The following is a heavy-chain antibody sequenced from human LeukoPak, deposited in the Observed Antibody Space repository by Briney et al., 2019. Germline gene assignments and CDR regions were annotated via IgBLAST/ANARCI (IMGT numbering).Heavy chain of an antibody. D-gene: IGHD2-21*02. Sequence: GGSLRLSCAASGFTVSSNEMSWVRQAPGKGLEWVSSISGGSTYYADSRKGRSTISRDNSKNTLYLQMNSLRAEDTPVYYCATGDCGGDCYSSYFDYWGQGTLVTVSS. CDR1: GFTVSSNE. V-gene: IGHV3-38-3*01. CDR2: ISGGST. CDR3: ATGDCGGDCYSSYFDY. J-gene: IGHJ4*02.